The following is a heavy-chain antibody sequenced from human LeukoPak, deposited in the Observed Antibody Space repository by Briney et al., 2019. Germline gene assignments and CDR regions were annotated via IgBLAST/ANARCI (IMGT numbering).Heavy chain of an antibody. CDR3: ARDGMIAVDDY. CDR1: GFTFSSYW. CDR2: ISSSSSTI. Sequence: PGGSLRLSCAASGFTFSSYWMSWVRQAPGKGLEWVSYISSSSSTIYYADSVKGRFTISRDNAKNSLYLQMNSLRAEDTAVYYCARDGMIAVDDYWGQGTLVTVSS. V-gene: IGHV3-48*01. D-gene: IGHD3-22*01. J-gene: IGHJ4*02.